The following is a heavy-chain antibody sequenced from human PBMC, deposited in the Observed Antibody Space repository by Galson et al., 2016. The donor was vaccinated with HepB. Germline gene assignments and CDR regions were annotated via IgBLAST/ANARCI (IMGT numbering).Heavy chain of an antibody. D-gene: IGHD6-13*01. J-gene: IGHJ1*01. CDR1: GYSFSGYY. CDR2: INPNSNRT. CDR3: ARDAGPIAEYFQH. Sequence: SVKVSCKASGYSFSGYYIHWVRQAPGQGLEWMGWINPNSNRTNYAQKFQGRVTMTRDTSINTAYMELSRLSSDDTAVFYCARDAGPIAEYFQHWGQGTLVTVSS. V-gene: IGHV1-2*02.